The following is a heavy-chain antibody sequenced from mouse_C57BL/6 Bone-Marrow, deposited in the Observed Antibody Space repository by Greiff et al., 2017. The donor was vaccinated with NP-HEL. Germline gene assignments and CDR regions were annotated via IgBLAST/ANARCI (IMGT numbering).Heavy chain of an antibody. V-gene: IGHV14-4*01. J-gene: IGHJ1*03. D-gene: IGHD1-1*01. CDR3: TTSDYGSSSRCWYFEV. CDR2: IDPADGDT. CDR1: GFNFKSDC. Sequence: EVQLQQSGAELVRPGASVKLSCTASGFNFKSDCMHWVKQRPEQGLEWIGWIDPADGDTDYASKFQGKATITVDTSSNTAYLQLSSLTSEDTAVYYCTTSDYGSSSRCWYFEVWGTGTTVTVSS.